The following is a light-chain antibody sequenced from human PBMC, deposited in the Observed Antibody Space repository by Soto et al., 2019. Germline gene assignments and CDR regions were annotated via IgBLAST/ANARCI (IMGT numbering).Light chain of an antibody. CDR1: QSISSW. CDR2: KAS. CDR3: QQYNSYSPLT. V-gene: IGKV1-5*03. Sequence: IHMTQSPSTLSASVGDRVTITCRASQSISSWLAWYQQKPGKAPKLLIYKASSLESGVPSRFSGSGSGTEFTLTLSSLQPGDFATYYCQQYNSYSPLTFGGGTKVDIK. J-gene: IGKJ4*01.